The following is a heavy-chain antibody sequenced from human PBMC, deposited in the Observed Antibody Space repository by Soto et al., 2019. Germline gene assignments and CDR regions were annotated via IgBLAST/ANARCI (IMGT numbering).Heavy chain of an antibody. V-gene: IGHV3-21*06. J-gene: IGHJ4*02. CDR1: GFTFSSST. Sequence: LRLSCTDSGFTFSSSTMTWVRQGPGKGLEWVSSISSSSSYIYFADSLKGRFTISRDNAKNSLYLQMNSLRAEDTAVYYCARDIGEMSDVWGQGTQVTVSS. D-gene: IGHD3-10*01. CDR2: ISSSSSYI. CDR3: ARDIGEMSDV.